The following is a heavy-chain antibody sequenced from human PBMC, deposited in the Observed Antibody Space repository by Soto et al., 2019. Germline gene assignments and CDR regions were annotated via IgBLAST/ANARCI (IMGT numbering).Heavy chain of an antibody. Sequence: GTSAKISCKASGDTFTSYAMHWVRQAPGQRLEWMGWINAGNGNTKYSQKFQGRVTITRDTSASTAYMELSSLRSEDTAVYYCARDLLLDYWGQGTLVTVSS. CDR1: GDTFTSYA. CDR3: ARDLLLDY. V-gene: IGHV1-3*01. CDR2: INAGNGNT. J-gene: IGHJ4*02.